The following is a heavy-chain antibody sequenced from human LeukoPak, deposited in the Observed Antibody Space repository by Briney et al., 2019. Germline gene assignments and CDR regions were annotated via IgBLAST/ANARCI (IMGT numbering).Heavy chain of an antibody. Sequence: PSETLSLTCTVSGGSISSYYWSWIRQPAGKGLEWIGRIYTSGSTNYNPSLKSRVTMSVDTSKNQFSLKLSSVTAADTAVYYCASPSPGYSGYDPNDAFDIWGQGTMVTVSS. D-gene: IGHD5-12*01. CDR3: ASPSPGYSGYDPNDAFDI. CDR1: GGSISSYY. CDR2: IYTSGST. J-gene: IGHJ3*02. V-gene: IGHV4-4*07.